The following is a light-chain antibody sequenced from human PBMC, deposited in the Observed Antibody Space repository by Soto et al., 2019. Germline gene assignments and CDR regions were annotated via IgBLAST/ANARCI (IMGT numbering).Light chain of an antibody. V-gene: IGLV1-40*01. CDR3: QSYDSSLSGWV. CDR1: SSNIGAGYD. Sequence: QSVLTQPPSVSGAPGPRVTISCTGSSSNIGAGYDVHWYQQLPGTAPKLLIYGNSNRPSGVPDRFSGSNSGTSASLAITGLQAEDEADYYCQSYDSSLSGWVFGGGTKLTVL. CDR2: GNS. J-gene: IGLJ3*02.